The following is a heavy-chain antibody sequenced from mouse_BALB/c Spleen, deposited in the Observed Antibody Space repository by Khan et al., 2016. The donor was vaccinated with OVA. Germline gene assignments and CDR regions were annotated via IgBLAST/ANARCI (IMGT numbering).Heavy chain of an antibody. CDR1: GYTFTSYW. V-gene: IGHV1-7*01. CDR3: AAAIHLYYSMDY. J-gene: IGHJ4*01. CDR2: INPSTGYT. Sequence: QVQLQQSGAELAKPGASVKMSCKASGYTFTSYWMHWVKQRPGQGLEWIGYINPSTGYTEYNQKFKDKATLTTDKSSSTAYMQLSSLTSEDSAVXYWAAAIHLYYSMDYWGQGTSVTVSS.